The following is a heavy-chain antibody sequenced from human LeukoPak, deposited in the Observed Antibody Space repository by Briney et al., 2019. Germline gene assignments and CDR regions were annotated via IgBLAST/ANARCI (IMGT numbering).Heavy chain of an antibody. J-gene: IGHJ4*02. Sequence: GASVKVSCKASGYTFTSYDINWVRQATGQGLEWMGWMNPNSGNTGYAQKFQGRVTMTRNTSISTAYMELSSLRSEDTAVYYCARVPIDYGDYEVGFDYWGQGTLLTVSS. D-gene: IGHD4-17*01. CDR1: GYTFTSYD. V-gene: IGHV1-8*01. CDR3: ARVPIDYGDYEVGFDY. CDR2: MNPNSGNT.